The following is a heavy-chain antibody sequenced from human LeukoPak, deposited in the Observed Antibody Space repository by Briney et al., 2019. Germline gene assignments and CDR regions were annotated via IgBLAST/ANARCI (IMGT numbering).Heavy chain of an antibody. Sequence: GGSLRLSCAASGFTFSSYAMSWVRQAPGKGLEWVSAISGSGGNTYYADSVKGRFPISRDNSKNTLYLQMTSLRAEDTAVYYCAKAPAAAAAGVDWFDPWGQGTLVTVSS. J-gene: IGHJ5*02. CDR3: AKAPAAAAAGVDWFDP. V-gene: IGHV3-23*01. D-gene: IGHD6-13*01. CDR2: ISGSGGNT. CDR1: GFTFSSYA.